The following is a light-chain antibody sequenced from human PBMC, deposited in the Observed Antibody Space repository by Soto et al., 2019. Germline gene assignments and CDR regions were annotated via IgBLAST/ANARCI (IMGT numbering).Light chain of an antibody. CDR1: QSLVYVDGNIY. CDR2: KVS. CDR3: MQGSHWPFT. V-gene: IGKV2-30*01. Sequence: DVVMTQSPLSLPVTLGQPASISCRSSQSLVYVDGNIYLNWFQQRPGQSPRRLFYKVSSRDSGVPDRFTAYGSVTDFTLQISRVEAEDVGVYYCMQGSHWPFTFGPGTNVDIK. J-gene: IGKJ3*01.